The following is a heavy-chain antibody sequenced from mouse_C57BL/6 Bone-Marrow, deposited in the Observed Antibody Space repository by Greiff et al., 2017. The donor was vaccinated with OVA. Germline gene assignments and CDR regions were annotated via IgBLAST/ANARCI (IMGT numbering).Heavy chain of an antibody. Sequence: EVMLVESGGDLVKPGGSLKLSCAASGFTFSSYGMSWVRQTPDKRLEWVATISSGGSYTYYPDSVKGRFTISRDNAKNTLYLQMSSLKSEDTAMYYCARHPYDYFPAWFAYWGQGTLVTVSA. J-gene: IGHJ3*01. CDR1: GFTFSSYG. V-gene: IGHV5-6*01. CDR2: ISSGGSYT. D-gene: IGHD2-4*01. CDR3: ARHPYDYFPAWFAY.